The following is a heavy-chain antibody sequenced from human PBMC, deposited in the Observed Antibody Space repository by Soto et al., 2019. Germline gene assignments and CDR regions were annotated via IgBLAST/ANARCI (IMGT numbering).Heavy chain of an antibody. V-gene: IGHV4-30-2*01. CDR1: GGPINSGDYS. Sequence: PSEPLSLTCIFSGGPINSGDYSWTWIRQPPGKGLEWIGYIYHTGTTYYNMSLKSRVTISVDRPKNQFSLKLSSVTAADTAVYYCARGINYYDSSGDSWFDPWGQGTLVTVS. CDR2: IYHTGTT. J-gene: IGHJ5*02. D-gene: IGHD3-22*01. CDR3: ARGINYYDSSGDSWFDP.